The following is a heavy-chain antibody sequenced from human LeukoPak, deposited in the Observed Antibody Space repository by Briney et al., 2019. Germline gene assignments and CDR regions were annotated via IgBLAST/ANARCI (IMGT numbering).Heavy chain of an antibody. CDR3: AREEVVTYYDFWSGYSPYYFDY. V-gene: IGHV1-18*01. CDR2: ISAYNGNT. CDR1: GYTFTSYG. Sequence: ASVKVSCKASGYTFTSYGISWVRQAPGQGLEWMGWISAYNGNTNYAQKLQGRVTMTTDTSTSTAYMELRSLRSDDTAVYYCAREEVVTYYDFWSGYSPYYFDYWGQGTLVTVSS. D-gene: IGHD3-3*01. J-gene: IGHJ4*02.